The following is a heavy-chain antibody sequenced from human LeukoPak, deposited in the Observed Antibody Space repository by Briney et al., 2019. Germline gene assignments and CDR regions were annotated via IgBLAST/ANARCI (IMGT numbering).Heavy chain of an antibody. CDR2: IYYSGST. CDR1: SGSISTSNYY. J-gene: IGHJ6*03. D-gene: IGHD5-18*01. Sequence: SETLSLNCTVSSGSISTSNYYWGWVRQPPGKGLEWIGYIYYSGSTNYNPSLKSRVTISVDTSKNQFSLKLSSVTAADTAVYYCARDRGSEYIYADNPAVPYMDVWGKGTTVTVSS. V-gene: IGHV4-61*05. CDR3: ARDRGSEYIYADNPAVPYMDV.